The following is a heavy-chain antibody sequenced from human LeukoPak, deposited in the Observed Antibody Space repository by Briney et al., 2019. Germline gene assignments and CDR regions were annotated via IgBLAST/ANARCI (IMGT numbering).Heavy chain of an antibody. CDR1: GFTFSSYG. J-gene: IGHJ1*01. CDR2: IRYDGSNK. Sequence: GGSLRLSCAASGFTFSSYGMHWVRQAPGKGLEWVAFIRYDGSNKYYADSVMGRFTISRDNSKNTLYLQMNSLRAEDTAVYYCASNDYGDALEYFQHWGQGTLVTVSS. CDR3: ASNDYGDALEYFQH. V-gene: IGHV3-30*02. D-gene: IGHD4-17*01.